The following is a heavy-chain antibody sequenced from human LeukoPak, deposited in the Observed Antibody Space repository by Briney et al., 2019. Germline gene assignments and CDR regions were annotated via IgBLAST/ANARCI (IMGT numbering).Heavy chain of an antibody. CDR2: IYYSGST. CDR3: AREDRYCTNGVCYYFDY. D-gene: IGHD2-8*01. CDR1: GGSISSYY. V-gene: IGHV4-59*01. J-gene: IGHJ4*02. Sequence: SETLSLTCTVSGGSISSYYWSWTRQPPGKGLEWIGYIYYSGSTNYNPSLKSRVTISVDTSKNQFSLKLSSVTAADTAVYYCAREDRYCTNGVCYYFDYWGQGTLVTVSS.